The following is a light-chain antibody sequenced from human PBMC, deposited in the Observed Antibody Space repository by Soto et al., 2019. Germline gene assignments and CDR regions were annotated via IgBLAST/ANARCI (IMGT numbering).Light chain of an antibody. CDR2: GAS. J-gene: IGKJ4*01. CDR1: QSVSSN. CDR3: QQYGYLVT. Sequence: EIVMTQSPATLSVSPGERATLSCRASQSVSSNLAWYQQKPGRAHRLLIYGASSRATGIPDRFSGSGSGTDFTLTISRLEPEDFAMYYCQQYGYLVTFGGGAKVAIK. V-gene: IGKV3D-15*01.